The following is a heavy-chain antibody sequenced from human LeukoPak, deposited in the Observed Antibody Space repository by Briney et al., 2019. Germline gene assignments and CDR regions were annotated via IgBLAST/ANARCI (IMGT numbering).Heavy chain of an antibody. CDR3: ARRTLVGAKDYYYGMDV. CDR1: GGSISSGGYY. Sequence: SETLSLTCTVSGGSISSGGYYWSWIRQHPGKGLEWIGYIYYSGSTYYNPSLKSRVTISVDTSKNQFSLKLSSVTAADTAVYYCARRTLVGAKDYYYGMDVWGQGTTVTVSS. D-gene: IGHD1-26*01. CDR2: IYYSGST. J-gene: IGHJ6*02. V-gene: IGHV4-31*03.